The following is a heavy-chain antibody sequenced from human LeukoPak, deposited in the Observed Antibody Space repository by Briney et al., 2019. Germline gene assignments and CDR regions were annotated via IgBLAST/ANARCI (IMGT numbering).Heavy chain of an antibody. V-gene: IGHV4-30-4*08. CDR3: ARGLRVATDYFDY. Sequence: SQTLSLTCTVSAGSISSNDYYWSWIRQPPGKGLEWIGFIYYGGSTYYNPSLKSRVSTSIDTSKNQFSLKLSSVTAADTAVYYCARGLRVATDYFDYWGQGTLVTVSS. J-gene: IGHJ4*02. CDR2: IYYGGST. CDR1: AGSISSNDYY. D-gene: IGHD5-12*01.